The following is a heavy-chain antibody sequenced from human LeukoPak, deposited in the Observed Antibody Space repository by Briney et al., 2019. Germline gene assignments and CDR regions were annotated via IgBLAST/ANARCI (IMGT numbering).Heavy chain of an antibody. CDR1: GDSINSLDL. J-gene: IGHJ4*02. CDR2: MYLSGTT. D-gene: IGHD3-22*01. CDR3: AGLVGRYSSGLYYYYFDY. V-gene: IGHV4-4*02. Sequence: SGTLSLTCTVSGDSINSLDLWSWVRQPPGKGLEWIGEMYLSGTTHSNPSVKSRVTISIDKSKNQFFLNLSSVTAADTAVYYCAGLVGRYSSGLYYYYFDYWGQGTLVTVSP.